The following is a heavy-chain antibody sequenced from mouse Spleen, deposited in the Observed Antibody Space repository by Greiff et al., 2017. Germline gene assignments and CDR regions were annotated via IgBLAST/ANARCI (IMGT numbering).Heavy chain of an antibody. V-gene: IGHV1-55*01. CDR2: IYPGSGST. D-gene: IGHD2-3*01. CDR3: ARSDGYYPFDY. Sequence: QVQLQQPGAELVKPGASVKMSCKASGYTFTSYWITWVKQRPGQGLEWIGDIYPGSGSTNYNEKFKSKATLTVETSSSTAYMQLSSLTSEDSAVYYCARSDGYYPFDYWGQGTTLTVSS. CDR1: GYTFTSYW. J-gene: IGHJ2*01.